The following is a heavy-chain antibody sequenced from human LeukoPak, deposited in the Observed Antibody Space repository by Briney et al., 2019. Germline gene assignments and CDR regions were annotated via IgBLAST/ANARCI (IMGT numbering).Heavy chain of an antibody. J-gene: IGHJ4*02. V-gene: IGHV1-8*03. CDR1: GYTFTGYD. D-gene: IGHD2-8*02. CDR2: MNPNSANT. CDR3: ARARLVRGPVTPLYYFDY. Sequence: ASVKVSCKASGYTFTGYDINWVRQATGQGLEWMGWMNPNSANTGYAQKFQGRVTITRNTSISTAYMELNSLRSDDTAVYYCARARLVRGPVTPLYYFDYWGQGVLVTVSS.